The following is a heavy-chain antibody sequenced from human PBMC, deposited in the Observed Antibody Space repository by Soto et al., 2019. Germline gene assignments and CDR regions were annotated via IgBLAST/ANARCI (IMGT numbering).Heavy chain of an antibody. CDR1: GFTFRSYS. J-gene: IGHJ3*02. V-gene: IGHV3-21*01. CDR3: AREGDDYGDYKRAFDI. Sequence: EVQLVESGGGLVKPGGSLRLSCEASGFTFRSYSMNWVRQAPGKGLEWVSSISTTSSYIYYGDSVKGRFTISRDNAKNSLFLQMNSLRAEDKAIYYCAREGDDYGDYKRAFDIWGQGTTVTVSS. CDR2: ISTTSSYI. D-gene: IGHD4-17*01.